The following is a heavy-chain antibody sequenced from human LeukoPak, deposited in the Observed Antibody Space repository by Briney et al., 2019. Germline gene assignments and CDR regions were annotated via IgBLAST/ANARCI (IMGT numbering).Heavy chain of an antibody. V-gene: IGHV1-69*13. CDR2: IIPIFGTA. D-gene: IGHD3-10*01. CDR1: GYTFTGYY. J-gene: IGHJ6*03. CDR3: ASFFFYGSGYYYYMDV. Sequence: SVKVSCKASGYTFTGYYMHWVRQAPGQGLEWMGGIIPIFGTANYAQKFQGRVTITADESTSTAYMELSSLRSEDTAVYYCASFFFYGSGYYYYMDVWGKGTTVTISS.